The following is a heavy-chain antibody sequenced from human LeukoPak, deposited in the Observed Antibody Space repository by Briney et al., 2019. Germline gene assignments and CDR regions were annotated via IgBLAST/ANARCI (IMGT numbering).Heavy chain of an antibody. CDR2: MNPNSGNT. V-gene: IGHV1-8*01. CDR1: GYTFTRYD. Sequence: ASVKVSCKASGYTFTRYDINWVRQATGQGLEWMGWMNPNSGNTGYAQKFQGRVTMTRNTSISTAYMELSSLRSEDTAVYYCARGDLYYYDSSGYYDYWGQGTLVTVSS. D-gene: IGHD3-22*01. CDR3: ARGDLYYYDSSGYYDY. J-gene: IGHJ4*02.